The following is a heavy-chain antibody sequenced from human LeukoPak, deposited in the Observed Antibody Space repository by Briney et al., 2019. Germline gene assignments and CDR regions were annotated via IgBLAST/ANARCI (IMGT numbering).Heavy chain of an antibody. CDR3: ARDPPSFQN. V-gene: IGHV3-21*01. CDR1: GFTFSNYN. J-gene: IGHJ1*01. Sequence: GGSLRLSCAASGFTFSNYNMNWVRQAPGKGLEWVSTISSSRSSYIYYADSVKGRFTISRDNAKNSLYLQMNSLRAEDTAVYYCARDPPSFQNWGQGTLVTVSA. CDR2: ISSSRSSYI.